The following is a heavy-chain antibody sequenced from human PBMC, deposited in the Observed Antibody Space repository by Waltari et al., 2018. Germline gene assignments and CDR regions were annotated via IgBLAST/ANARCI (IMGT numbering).Heavy chain of an antibody. Sequence: EVQLLESGGGLVQPGGSLRLSCAASGFTFSSYAMSWVRQAPGKGLEWGSVIYSGGSTYYADYVKGRFTISRDNSKNTLYLQMNSLRAEDTAVYYCAKDPRGYGYYWGQGTLVTVSS. D-gene: IGHD5-18*01. CDR1: GFTFSSYA. V-gene: IGHV3-23*03. CDR3: AKDPRGYGYY. J-gene: IGHJ4*02. CDR2: IYSGGST.